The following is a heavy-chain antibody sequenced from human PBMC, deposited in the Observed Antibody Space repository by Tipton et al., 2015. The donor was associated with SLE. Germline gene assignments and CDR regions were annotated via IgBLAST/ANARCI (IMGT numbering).Heavy chain of an antibody. J-gene: IGHJ4*02. D-gene: IGHD3-10*01. V-gene: IGHV3-9*01. CDR2: ISWNSGHI. CDR3: AKGSSYASGRSDY. Sequence: SLRLSCTASGFTFDDFAMHWVRQAPGKGLEWVSGISWNSGHIVYADSVKGRFTVSRDNANNSLYLQMNSLRVEDTAFYYCAKGSSYASGRSDYWGRGTLVTVSS. CDR1: GFTFDDFA.